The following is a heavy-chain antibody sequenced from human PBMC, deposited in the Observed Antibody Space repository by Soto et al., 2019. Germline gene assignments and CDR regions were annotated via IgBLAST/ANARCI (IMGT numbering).Heavy chain of an antibody. J-gene: IGHJ4*02. V-gene: IGHV3-23*01. D-gene: IGHD3-22*01. CDR1: GFAFTSYA. Sequence: GGSLRLSFAASGFAFTSYAMSWVRRAPGKGLAWVSTVSNSGGTTYHADSVKGRFTISRDNSKNTLYLQMTSLRAEDAAVYYCVKDAPGSGWLSDYWGQGTLVTVSS. CDR3: VKDAPGSGWLSDY. CDR2: VSNSGGTT.